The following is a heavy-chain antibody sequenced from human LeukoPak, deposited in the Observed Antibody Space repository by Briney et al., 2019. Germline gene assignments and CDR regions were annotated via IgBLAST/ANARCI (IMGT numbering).Heavy chain of an antibody. D-gene: IGHD3-22*01. V-gene: IGHV3-9*01. CDR2: ISWNSGII. CDR3: AKDRFFYDSGSKAN. CDR1: GFPFDDYG. Sequence: GRSLRLSCVASGFPFDDYGMFWVRQSPGKGLEWVSSISWNSGIIDYADSVKGRFTISRDNAKNSLYLQMNSLRVEDTAFYYCAKDRFFYDSGSKANWGQGTLVTVSS. J-gene: IGHJ4*02.